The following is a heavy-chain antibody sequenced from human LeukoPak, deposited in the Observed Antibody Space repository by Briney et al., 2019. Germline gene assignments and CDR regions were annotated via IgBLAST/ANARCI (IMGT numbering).Heavy chain of an antibody. V-gene: IGHV4-38-2*02. J-gene: IGHJ4*02. D-gene: IGHD1-26*01. CDR2: IFHSGDV. Sequence: PSETLSLTCIVSGYSIISDYFWGWVRQPPGKGPEWIGSIFHSGDVYYNPSLTSRVTLSVDLSNNRFSLKVTSVTAADTAIYYCARVGASTSIDFWGQGTLVTVSS. CDR3: ARVGASTSIDF. CDR1: GYSIISDYF.